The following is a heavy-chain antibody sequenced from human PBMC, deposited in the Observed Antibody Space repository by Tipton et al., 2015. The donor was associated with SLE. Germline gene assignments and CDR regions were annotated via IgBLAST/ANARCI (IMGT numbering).Heavy chain of an antibody. D-gene: IGHD4-17*01. CDR1: GDSIRSSTFY. V-gene: IGHV4-31*03. CDR3: ARGADYGLQLVFDY. Sequence: TLSLTCTVSGDSIRSSTFYWSWIRQHPGKGLEWIGYIHNSGNTYYNPSLKSRLTMSVDTSQNQFSLSLSSVTAADTAVYYCARGADYGLQLVFDYWGQGALVTVSS. CDR2: IHNSGNT. J-gene: IGHJ4*02.